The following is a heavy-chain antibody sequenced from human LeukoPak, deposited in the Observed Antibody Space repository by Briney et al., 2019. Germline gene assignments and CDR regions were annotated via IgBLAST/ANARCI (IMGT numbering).Heavy chain of an antibody. Sequence: GGSLRLSCAASGFTFSSYYMSWVRQAPGKGLEWVSSISSSSTYMFYEDSVRGRFTISRDNAKNSLYLQMNSLRAEDTAVYYCARVGHSSGWYFDYGGQGTLVTVS. CDR3: ARVGHSSGWYFDY. V-gene: IGHV3-21*01. CDR2: ISSSSTYM. D-gene: IGHD6-19*01. J-gene: IGHJ4*02. CDR1: GFTFSSYY.